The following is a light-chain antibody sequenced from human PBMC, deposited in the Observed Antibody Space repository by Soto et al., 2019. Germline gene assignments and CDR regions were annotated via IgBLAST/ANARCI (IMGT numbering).Light chain of an antibody. CDR1: SGSVSTSYH. CDR2: STN. Sequence: QTVVTQEPSFSVSPGGTVTLTCGLTSGSVSTSYHPSWYQQTPGQAPRTLIYSTNTRSSGVPDRFSGSILGNKAALTIAVAQADDESDYYCVLYMGGGSYVFGTGTKLTVL. CDR3: VLYMGGGSYV. V-gene: IGLV8-61*01. J-gene: IGLJ1*01.